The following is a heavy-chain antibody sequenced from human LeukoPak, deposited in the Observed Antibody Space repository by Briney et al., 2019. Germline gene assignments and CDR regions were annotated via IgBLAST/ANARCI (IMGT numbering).Heavy chain of an antibody. Sequence: SETLSLTCTVSGGSISSYYWSWIRQPPGKGLEWIGYIYYSGSTNYNPSLKSRLTISVDTSKNQFSLNLISVTAADTAVYYCVGNNYNWNHYWGQGTLVTVSS. J-gene: IGHJ4*02. CDR3: VGNNYNWNHY. D-gene: IGHD1-1*01. CDR2: IYYSGST. V-gene: IGHV4-59*08. CDR1: GGSISSYY.